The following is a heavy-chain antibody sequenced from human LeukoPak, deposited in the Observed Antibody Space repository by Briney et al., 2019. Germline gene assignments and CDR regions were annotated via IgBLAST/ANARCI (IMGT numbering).Heavy chain of an antibody. CDR2: IYYSGST. Sequence: SETLSLTCTVSGGSISSSCYYWGWIRQPPGKGLEWIGSIYYSGSTYYNPSLKSRVTISVDTSKNQFSLKLSSVTAADTAVYYCARDIAVSFDYWGQGTLVTVSS. CDR1: GGSISSSCYY. D-gene: IGHD6-19*01. J-gene: IGHJ4*02. V-gene: IGHV4-39*02. CDR3: ARDIAVSFDY.